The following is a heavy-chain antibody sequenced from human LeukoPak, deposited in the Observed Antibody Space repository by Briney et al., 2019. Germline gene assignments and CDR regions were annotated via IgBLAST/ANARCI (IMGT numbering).Heavy chain of an antibody. CDR1: GGSISRYS. Sequence: PSETLSLICTVSGGSISRYSWNWIRQPPGKGLEWIGYIYYSGSTNYNPSLKSRVTISVDTSKNHFSLKLSSVTAADTAVYYCARDEGVDASGYYSYWYFDLWGRGTLVTVSS. J-gene: IGHJ2*01. V-gene: IGHV4-59*01. D-gene: IGHD3-22*01. CDR2: IYYSGST. CDR3: ARDEGVDASGYYSYWYFDL.